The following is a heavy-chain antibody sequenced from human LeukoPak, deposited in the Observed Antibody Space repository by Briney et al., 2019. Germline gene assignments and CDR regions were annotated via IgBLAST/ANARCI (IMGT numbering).Heavy chain of an antibody. CDR3: ARRRYCTSNSCSPRGYYFDY. J-gene: IGHJ4*02. Sequence: GGSLRLSCVASRFTFSSYEMNWVRQAPGKGLEWVSYISSGDSTMYYADSVKGRFTISRDNAKNSLYLQMNSLRAEDTAVYYCARRRYCTSNSCSPRGYYFDYWGQGTLVTVSS. CDR2: ISSGDSTM. CDR1: RFTFSSYE. D-gene: IGHD2-2*01. V-gene: IGHV3-48*03.